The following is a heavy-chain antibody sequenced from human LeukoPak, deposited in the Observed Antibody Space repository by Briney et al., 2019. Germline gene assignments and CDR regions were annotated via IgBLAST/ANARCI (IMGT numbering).Heavy chain of an antibody. Sequence: GESLKISCKGSGYGFTSYWIGWVRQMPGKGLEWMGIIYPGDSDTTYSPSFQGQVTISADKSINTAYLQWSSLKASDTAIYFCARVEMATGWFDPWGQGTLVTVSS. J-gene: IGHJ5*02. V-gene: IGHV5-51*01. CDR2: IYPGDSDT. D-gene: IGHD5-24*01. CDR3: ARVEMATGWFDP. CDR1: GYGFTSYW.